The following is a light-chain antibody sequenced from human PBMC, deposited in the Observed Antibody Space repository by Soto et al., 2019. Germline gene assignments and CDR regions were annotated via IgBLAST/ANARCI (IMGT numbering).Light chain of an antibody. Sequence: QSVLTQPPSVSAAPGQKVTGSCSGSSSNIGNNYVSWYQQLPGTAPKLLIYDNNKRPSGIPDRFSGSKSGTSATLGITGLQTGDEADYYCGTWDSSLSAGPYVFGTGTKLTVL. J-gene: IGLJ1*01. V-gene: IGLV1-51*01. CDR1: SSNIGNNY. CDR3: GTWDSSLSAGPYV. CDR2: DNN.